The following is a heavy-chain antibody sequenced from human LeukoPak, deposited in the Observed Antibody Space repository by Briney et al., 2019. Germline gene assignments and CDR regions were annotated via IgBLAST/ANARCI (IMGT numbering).Heavy chain of an antibody. Sequence: SETLSLTCTVFGGSVTTSGHYGARIRQPPGRGLEWIGSISYSGITYYKPSLRGRVTISGDTAKNQFSLKLSSVTAADTAVYYCARHNDYASLMDVWGQGTTVTVSS. V-gene: IGHV4-39*01. CDR1: GGSVTTSGHY. J-gene: IGHJ6*02. D-gene: IGHD2-2*01. CDR2: ISYSGIT. CDR3: ARHNDYASLMDV.